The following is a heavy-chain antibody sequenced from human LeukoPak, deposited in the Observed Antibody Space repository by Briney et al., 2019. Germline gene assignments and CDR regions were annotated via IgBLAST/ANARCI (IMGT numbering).Heavy chain of an antibody. Sequence: SETLSLTCAVYGGSFSGYYWSWIRQPPGKGLEWIGEINHSGSTNYNPSLKSRVTISVDTSKNQFSLKLSSVTAADTAIYYCARASGKYCGEAFSAVNAFDLWGQGTTVTVSS. V-gene: IGHV4-34*01. CDR3: ARASGKYCGEAFSAVNAFDL. CDR1: GGSFSGYY. J-gene: IGHJ3*01. D-gene: IGHD3-3*02. CDR2: INHSGST.